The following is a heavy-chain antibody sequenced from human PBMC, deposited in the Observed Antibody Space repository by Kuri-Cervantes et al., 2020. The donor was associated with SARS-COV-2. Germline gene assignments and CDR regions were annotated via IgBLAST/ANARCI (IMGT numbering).Heavy chain of an antibody. V-gene: IGHV3-9*01. D-gene: IGHD1-26*01. CDR3: AGVRGWSYYGPYDY. Sequence: GESLKISCAASGLTFEDYAIDWVRQPPGKGLEWVAGISWNGGSTDYVDSVKGRFTISRDNAKNFLYLQMNSLRAEDTAVYYCAGVRGWSYYGPYDYWGQGTLVTVSS. CDR2: ISWNGGST. CDR1: GLTFEDYA. J-gene: IGHJ4*02.